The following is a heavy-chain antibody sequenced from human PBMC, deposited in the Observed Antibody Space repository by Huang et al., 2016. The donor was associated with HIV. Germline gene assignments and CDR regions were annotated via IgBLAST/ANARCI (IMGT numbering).Heavy chain of an antibody. CDR1: GGSFSGYY. Sequence: QVQLRQWGAGLVKPSETLSLTCAVYGGSFSGYYWTWIRQSPGKGLEWIGEINHSGKTNYQPSLKSRVTISKDTAKNQFSLQLTSVSAADTCVYFCAREKASDSAWYGVYYFDYWGEGALVTVTS. V-gene: IGHV4-34*01. CDR3: AREKASDSAWYGVYYFDY. CDR2: INHSGKT. J-gene: IGHJ4*02. D-gene: IGHD6-19*01.